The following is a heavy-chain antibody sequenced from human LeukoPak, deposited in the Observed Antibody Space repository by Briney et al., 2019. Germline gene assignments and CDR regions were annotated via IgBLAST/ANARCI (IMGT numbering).Heavy chain of an antibody. V-gene: IGHV3-21*01. Sequence: GRSLRLSCAASGFTFSSYSMNWVRQAPGKGLEWVSSISSSSSYIYYADSVKGRFTISRDNAKNSLYLQMNSLRAEDTAVYYCARDPYYDFWSGYYLDYYYGMDVWGQGTTVTVSS. CDR2: ISSSSSYI. CDR1: GFTFSSYS. J-gene: IGHJ6*02. D-gene: IGHD3-3*01. CDR3: ARDPYYDFWSGYYLDYYYGMDV.